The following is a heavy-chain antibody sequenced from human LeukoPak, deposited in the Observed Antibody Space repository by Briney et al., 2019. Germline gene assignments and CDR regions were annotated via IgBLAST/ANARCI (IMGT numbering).Heavy chain of an antibody. D-gene: IGHD2-2*01. Sequence: GGSLRLSCAASGFIISSFWMSWVRQAPEKGLEWVANIKYDGSEKYYVDSVKGRFTISRDSAKNSLYLQMNSLRADDTAVYFCARRNAMSDWGRGTLVTVSS. V-gene: IGHV3-7*03. CDR3: ARRNAMSD. J-gene: IGHJ4*02. CDR2: IKYDGSEK. CDR1: GFIISSFW.